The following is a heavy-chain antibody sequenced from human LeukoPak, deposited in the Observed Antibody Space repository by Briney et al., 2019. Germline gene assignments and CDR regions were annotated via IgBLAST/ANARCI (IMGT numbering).Heavy chain of an antibody. CDR1: GFTFNNYA. V-gene: IGHV3-23*01. CDR3: AKGLINDWSALEN. Sequence: PGGSLRLSCAASGFTFNNYAMMWDRQAPGQGLEWVSAISGSGGTTYYADSVRGRFTISRDNSKNTLYLQMNSLRAEDTAVYYCAKGLINDWSALENWGQGTLVTVSS. D-gene: IGHD3-9*01. J-gene: IGHJ4*02. CDR2: ISGSGGTT.